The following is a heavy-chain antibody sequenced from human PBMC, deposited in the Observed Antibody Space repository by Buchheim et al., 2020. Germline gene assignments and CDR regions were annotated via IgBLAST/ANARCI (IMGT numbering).Heavy chain of an antibody. J-gene: IGHJ4*02. V-gene: IGHV3-33*07. CDR1: GFTFSWYG. CDR2: IWFDGTRT. Sequence: QDHLVESGGRVVQPGGSLRLSCTTSGFTFSWYGMHWVRQAPGKGLEWVANIWFDGTRTYYADSVKGRFTISRDNSKNSLYLQMNSLRAEDTAVYYCARDQDYFDYWGQGTL. CDR3: ARDQDYFDY.